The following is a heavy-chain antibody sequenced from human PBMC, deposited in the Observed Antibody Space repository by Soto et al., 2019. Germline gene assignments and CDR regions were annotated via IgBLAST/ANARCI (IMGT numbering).Heavy chain of an antibody. V-gene: IGHV3-15*01. Sequence: PGGSLRLSCAASGFTFSNAWMSWVRQAPGKGLEWVGRIKSKTDGGTTDYAAPVKGRFTISRDDSKNTLYLQMNSLKTEDTAVYYCTTDLSVVVVAASRRVYYWGQGTLVTVSS. CDR2: IKSKTDGGTT. D-gene: IGHD2-15*01. CDR3: TTDLSVVVVAASRRVYY. CDR1: GFTFSNAW. J-gene: IGHJ4*02.